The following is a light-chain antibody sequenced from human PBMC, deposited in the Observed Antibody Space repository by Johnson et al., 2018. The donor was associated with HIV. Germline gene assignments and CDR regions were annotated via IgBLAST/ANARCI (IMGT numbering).Light chain of an antibody. V-gene: IGLV1-51*02. Sequence: QSVLTQPPSVSAAPGQKVTISCSGSSSNIGNNYVSWYQQLPGTAPKLLICENNKRPSGIPDRFSGSKSGTSATLGITGLQHGDEAYYYCGHWGISLSVGYFFGTWTKVTVL. CDR2: ENN. CDR3: GHWGISLSVGYF. CDR1: SSNIGNNY. J-gene: IGLJ1*01.